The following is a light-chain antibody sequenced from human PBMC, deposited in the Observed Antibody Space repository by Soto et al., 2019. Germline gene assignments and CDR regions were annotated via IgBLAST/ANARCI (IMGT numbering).Light chain of an antibody. CDR3: QQYNTWPPIT. J-gene: IGKJ5*01. CDR2: GAS. CDR1: QSVSSN. V-gene: IGKV3-15*01. Sequence: EIVMTQSPATLSVSPGERATLSCRASQSVSSNLAWYQQKPGQAPRLLIYGASIRGTGIPARFSGSGSWTEFTLTISSLQSEDFAVYYCQQYNTWPPITFGQGTRLEIK.